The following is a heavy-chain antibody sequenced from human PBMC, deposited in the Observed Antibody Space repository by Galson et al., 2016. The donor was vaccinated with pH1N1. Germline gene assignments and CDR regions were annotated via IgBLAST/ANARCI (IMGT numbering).Heavy chain of an antibody. J-gene: IGHJ4*02. V-gene: IGHV1-46*01. CDR3: VTFSGPAGTTFYH. CDR1: GYIFTKYY. D-gene: IGHD2-2*01. Sequence: SVKVSCKASGYIFTKYYMHWVRQAPGQGLEWMGVIDPASGGTTYSPKLHDRLTITSDTSTTTVDMEFTDLRPEDTAMYFCVTFSGPAGTTFYHWGQGTLATVSS. CDR2: IDPASGGT.